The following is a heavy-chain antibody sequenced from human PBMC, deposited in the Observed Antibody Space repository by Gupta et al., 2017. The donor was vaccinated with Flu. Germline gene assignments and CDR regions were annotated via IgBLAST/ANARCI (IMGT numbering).Heavy chain of an antibody. D-gene: IGHD6-13*01. J-gene: IGHJ6*02. CDR1: GFTFSNAW. CDR3: TTDTVAAAGRMYYYYGMDV. Sequence: EVQLVESGGGLVEPGGSLRLSCAASGFTFSNAWMSWVRQAPGKGLEWVGRIKSKTDGGTTDYAAPVKGRFTISRDDSKNTLYLKMNSLKTEDTAVYYCTTDTVAAAGRMYYYYGMDVWGQGTTVTVSS. CDR2: IKSKTDGGTT. V-gene: IGHV3-15*01.